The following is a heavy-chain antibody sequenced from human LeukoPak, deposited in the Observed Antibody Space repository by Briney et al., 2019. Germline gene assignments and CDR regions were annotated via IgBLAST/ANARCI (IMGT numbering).Heavy chain of an antibody. CDR1: GYTFTSYD. J-gene: IGHJ5*02. D-gene: IGHD6-19*01. V-gene: IGHV1-8*03. CDR3: ARGQSFDP. Sequence: GASVKVSCKASGYTFTSYDTNWVRQATGQALEWMGWMNPNSGNTGYAQKFQGRVNITRNTSISTAYMELSSLRSEDTAVYYCARGQSFDPWGQGTLVTVSS. CDR2: MNPNSGNT.